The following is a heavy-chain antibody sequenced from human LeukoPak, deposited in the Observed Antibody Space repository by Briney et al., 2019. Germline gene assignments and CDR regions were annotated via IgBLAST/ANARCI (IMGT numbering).Heavy chain of an antibody. D-gene: IGHD2-15*01. V-gene: IGHV3-21*04. CDR2: ITSSGRYI. Sequence: PGGSLRLSCAASGFTFSSYSMNWVRQAPGKGLEWVSSITSSGRYIYYADSVKGRFTISRDNAKNSLYLQMNSLRAEDTAVYYCAREGGLVAASLDAFDIWGQGTMVTVSS. J-gene: IGHJ3*02. CDR3: AREGGLVAASLDAFDI. CDR1: GFTFSSYS.